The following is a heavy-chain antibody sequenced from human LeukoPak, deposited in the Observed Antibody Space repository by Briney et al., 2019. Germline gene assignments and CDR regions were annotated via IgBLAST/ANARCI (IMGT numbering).Heavy chain of an antibody. CDR2: IYYSGST. CDR3: ARDQSYGSGKNVWGKEGFDI. V-gene: IGHV4-59*01. J-gene: IGHJ3*02. D-gene: IGHD3-10*01. CDR1: GGSISSYY. Sequence: SETLSLTCTVSGGSISSYYWSWIRQPPGKGLEWIGYIYYSGSTNYNPSLKSRVTISVDTSKNQFSLKLSSVTAADTAVYYCARDQSYGSGKNVWGKEGFDIWGQGTMVTVSS.